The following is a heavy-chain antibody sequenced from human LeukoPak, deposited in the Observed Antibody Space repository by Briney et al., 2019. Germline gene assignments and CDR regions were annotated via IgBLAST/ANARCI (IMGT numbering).Heavy chain of an antibody. Sequence: GGSLRLYCAASGYTFSSYWMSWVRQAPGKGLEWVAHIKQDGSEKYYVDSVKGRFTISRDNAKNSLYLQMNSLRAEYTAVYYCARLRGDDSSGYSDYWGQGTLVTVSS. CDR2: IKQDGSEK. J-gene: IGHJ4*02. CDR3: ARLRGDDSSGYSDY. CDR1: GYTFSSYW. V-gene: IGHV3-7*01. D-gene: IGHD3-22*01.